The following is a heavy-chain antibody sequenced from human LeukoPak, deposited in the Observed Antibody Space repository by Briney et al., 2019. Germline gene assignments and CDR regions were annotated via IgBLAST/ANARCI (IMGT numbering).Heavy chain of an antibody. CDR1: QFTFSGYG. CDR2: ISGTGRST. CDR3: AKSTGSGILFPNDY. J-gene: IGHJ4*02. D-gene: IGHD3-10*01. Sequence: PGGSLRLSCAASQFTFSGYGMSWVRQGPGKGLEWGSFISGTGRSTYYADSVKGRFTISRDNSKHTVYLQMNSLAVDDTAFYYCAKSTGSGILFPNDYWGQGTLVTVSS. V-gene: IGHV3-23*01.